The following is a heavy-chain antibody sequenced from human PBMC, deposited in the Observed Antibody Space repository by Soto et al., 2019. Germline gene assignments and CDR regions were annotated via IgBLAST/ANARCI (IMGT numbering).Heavy chain of an antibody. V-gene: IGHV1-18*04. CDR2: ISAYNGNT. J-gene: IGHJ4*02. D-gene: IGHD2-15*01. CDR3: ERGVGYCSGGSCFYYFDY. Sequence: GXSXKVSCKASGYTXSSYGISWVRQAPGQGLEWMGWISAYNGNTNYAQKLQGRVTMNTDTSTSTAYMELRSLRSDDTAVYYCERGVGYCSGGSCFYYFDYWGQGTLVTVSS. CDR1: GYTXSSYG.